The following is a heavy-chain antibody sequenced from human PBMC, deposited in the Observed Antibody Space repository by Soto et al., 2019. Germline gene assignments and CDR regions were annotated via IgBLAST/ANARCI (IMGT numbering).Heavy chain of an antibody. CDR2: INTYNGNT. V-gene: IGHV1-18*01. Sequence: QVQLVQSRAEVKNPGASVKVSCKASGYSFTRYGIAWARQAPGQGLEWMGWINTYNGNTNYAQNLQGRVTLTTDTSTSTGYMELTSLRSHDTAIYYCAMVDVYVTPSPQDVWGQGTTVSVSS. J-gene: IGHJ6*02. D-gene: IGHD3-16*01. CDR3: AMVDVYVTPSPQDV. CDR1: GYSFTRYG.